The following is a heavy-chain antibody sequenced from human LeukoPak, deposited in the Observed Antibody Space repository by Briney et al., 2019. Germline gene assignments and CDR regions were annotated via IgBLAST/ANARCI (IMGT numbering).Heavy chain of an antibody. CDR2: INHSGST. D-gene: IGHD3-16*02. CDR1: GGSFSGYY. Sequence: SETLSLTCAVYGGSFSGYYWSWIRQPPGKGLEWIGEINHSGSTNYNPSLKSRVTISVDTSKNQFSLKLSSVTAADTAVYHCARIKQDRTYYDYVWGSYRYTIFDYWGQGTLVTVSS. J-gene: IGHJ4*02. CDR3: ARIKQDRTYYDYVWGSYRYTIFDY. V-gene: IGHV4-34*01.